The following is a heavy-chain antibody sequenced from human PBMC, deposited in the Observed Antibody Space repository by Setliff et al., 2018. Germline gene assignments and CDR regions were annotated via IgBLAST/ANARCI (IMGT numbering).Heavy chain of an antibody. CDR1: GESFSNNY. CDR2: SDHGGNT. Sequence: PSETLSLTCSVYGESFSNNYWSWIRQSPGKGLEWIGESDHGGNTTIHPSLKSRLTMSVDTSKSQFSLNLTSVTAADTAVYFCARAVDSSGYFPYWYFDLWGRGALVTVSS. D-gene: IGHD3-22*01. J-gene: IGHJ2*01. V-gene: IGHV4-34*01. CDR3: ARAVDSSGYFPYWYFDL.